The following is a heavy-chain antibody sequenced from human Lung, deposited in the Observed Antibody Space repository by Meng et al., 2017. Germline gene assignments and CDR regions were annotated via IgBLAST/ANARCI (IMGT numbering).Heavy chain of an antibody. Sequence: VQRQESGPGLVKPSGTLSPTCAVSGGSISSRNWWSWVRQPPGKGLEWIGEIYHSGSTNYNPSLKSRVTISVDKSKNQFSLKLSSVTAADTAVYYCARGSITMVRGVSVFDPWGQGTLVTVSS. D-gene: IGHD3-10*01. CDR1: GGSISSRNW. CDR2: IYHSGST. V-gene: IGHV4-4*02. J-gene: IGHJ5*02. CDR3: ARGSITMVRGVSVFDP.